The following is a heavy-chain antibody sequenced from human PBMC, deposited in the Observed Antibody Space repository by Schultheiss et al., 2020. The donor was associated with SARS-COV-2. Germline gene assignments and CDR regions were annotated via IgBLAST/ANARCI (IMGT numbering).Heavy chain of an antibody. CDR3: AKSVPYGVHGGVSDY. J-gene: IGHJ4*02. CDR2: ISGSGGST. Sequence: GGSLRLSCAASGFTFSRSVMSWVRQAPGKGLEWVSAISGSGGSTYYADSVKGRFTISRDNSKNTLYLQMNSLRAEDTAVYYCAKSVPYGVHGGVSDYWGQGTLVTVSS. V-gene: IGHV3-23*01. D-gene: IGHD4-17*01. CDR1: GFTFSRSV.